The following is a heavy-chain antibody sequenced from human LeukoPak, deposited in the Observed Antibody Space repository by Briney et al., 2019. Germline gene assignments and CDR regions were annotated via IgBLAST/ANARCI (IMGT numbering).Heavy chain of an antibody. CDR2: ISYDGSNK. Sequence: EGSLRLSCAASGFTFSSYGMHWVRQAPGKGLEWVAVISYDGSNKYYADSVKGRFTISRDNSKNTLYLQMNSLRAEDTAVYYCAKARGPRGIAAANYWGQGTLVTVSS. V-gene: IGHV3-30*18. D-gene: IGHD6-13*01. J-gene: IGHJ4*02. CDR1: GFTFSSYG. CDR3: AKARGPRGIAAANY.